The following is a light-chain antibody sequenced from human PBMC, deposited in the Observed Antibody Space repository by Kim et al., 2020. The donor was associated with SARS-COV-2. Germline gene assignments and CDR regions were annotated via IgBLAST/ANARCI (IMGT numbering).Light chain of an antibody. V-gene: IGLV1-44*01. CDR1: SSNIGSNT. J-gene: IGLJ2*01. Sequence: QRVNISCSGSSSNIGSNTVSWYQQFPGTAPKLLIYESNQRPSGVPDRFSGSRSGTSASLAIRGLQSEDEADYYCASWDDGLNGYVVFGGGTQLTVL. CDR2: ESN. CDR3: ASWDDGLNGYVV.